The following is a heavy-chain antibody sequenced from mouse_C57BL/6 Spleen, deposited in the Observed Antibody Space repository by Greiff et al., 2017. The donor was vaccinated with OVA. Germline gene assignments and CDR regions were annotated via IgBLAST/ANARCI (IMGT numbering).Heavy chain of an antibody. V-gene: IGHV2-9-1*01. CDR3: ARNRIYYGSSGYYAMDY. CDR2: IWTGGGT. CDR1: GFSLTSYA. D-gene: IGHD1-1*01. J-gene: IGHJ4*01. Sequence: VQRVESGPGLVAPSQSLSITCTVSGFSLTSYAISWVRQPPGKGLEWLGVIWTGGGTNYNSALKSRLSISKDNSKSQVFLKMNSLQTDDTARYYCARNRIYYGSSGYYAMDYWGQGTSVTVSS.